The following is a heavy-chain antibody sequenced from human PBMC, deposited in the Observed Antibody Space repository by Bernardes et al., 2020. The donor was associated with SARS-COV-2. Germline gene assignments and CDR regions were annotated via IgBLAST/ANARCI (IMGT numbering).Heavy chain of an antibody. J-gene: IGHJ4*02. V-gene: IGHV3-23*01. D-gene: IGHD4-17*01. CDR1: GFTFSSYA. CDR3: AKEGVSTVTPISLYYFDN. CDR2: ITFSGGGT. Sequence: GGSLRLSCAASGFTFSSYAMSWVRHTPGKGLEWVSAITFSGGGTYYADSVKGRFTISRDNSKYTLYLQMNSLRAEDTAVYYCAKEGVSTVTPISLYYFDNWGQGTLVTVSS.